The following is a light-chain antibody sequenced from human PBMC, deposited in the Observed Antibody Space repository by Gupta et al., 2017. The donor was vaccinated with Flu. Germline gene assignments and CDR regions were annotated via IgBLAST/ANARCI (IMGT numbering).Light chain of an antibody. V-gene: IGLV3-10*01. Sequence: SYELTQPPSVSVSPGQTARITCSGDALPKKYAYWYQQKSGQAPVLIIYEDRKRPSGIPERFSGSSSGTMATLTISGAQGEDEADYYCYSTDTSGNHRVFGGGTNLTVL. J-gene: IGLJ3*02. CDR2: EDR. CDR3: YSTDTSGNHRV. CDR1: ALPKKY.